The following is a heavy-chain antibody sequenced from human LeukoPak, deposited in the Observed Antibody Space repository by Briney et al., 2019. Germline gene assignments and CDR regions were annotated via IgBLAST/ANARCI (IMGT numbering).Heavy chain of an antibody. V-gene: IGHV3-30*02. Sequence: GGSLRLSCAASGFTFSSYGMHWVRQAPGKGLEWVAFIRYDGSNKYYADSVKGRFTISRDNSKNTLYLQMNSLRAEDTAVYYCAKGYCSGGSCYPTHYYYYGMDVWGQGTTVTVSS. CDR3: AKGYCSGGSCYPTHYYYYGMDV. J-gene: IGHJ6*02. CDR1: GFTFSSYG. CDR2: IRYDGSNK. D-gene: IGHD2-15*01.